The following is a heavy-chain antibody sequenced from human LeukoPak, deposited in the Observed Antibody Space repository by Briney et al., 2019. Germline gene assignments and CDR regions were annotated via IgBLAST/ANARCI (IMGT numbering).Heavy chain of an antibody. CDR3: VKVALVHYGSGSTPPNYFDY. J-gene: IGHJ4*02. CDR2: ISSNGGST. V-gene: IGHV3-64D*06. Sequence: GVSLRLSCSASGFTFSSYAMHWVRQAPGKGLEYVSAISSNGGSTYYADFVKGRFTISRDNSKNTLYLQMSSLRAEDTAVYYCVKVALVHYGSGSTPPNYFDYWGQGTLVTVSS. CDR1: GFTFSSYA. D-gene: IGHD3-10*01.